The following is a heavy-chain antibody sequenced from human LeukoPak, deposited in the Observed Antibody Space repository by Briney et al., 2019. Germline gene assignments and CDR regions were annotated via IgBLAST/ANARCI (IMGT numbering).Heavy chain of an antibody. CDR3: ARDRIAAAGTSDNWFDP. CDR1: GFTFSSYA. J-gene: IGHJ5*02. Sequence: PGGSLRLSCAASGFTFSSYALHWVRQAPGKGLEWVALISYDGSNKYYADSVKGRFTISRDNSKNTVYLQMNSLRAEDTAVYYCARDRIAAAGTSDNWFDPWGQGTLVTVSS. D-gene: IGHD6-13*01. V-gene: IGHV3-30*04. CDR2: ISYDGSNK.